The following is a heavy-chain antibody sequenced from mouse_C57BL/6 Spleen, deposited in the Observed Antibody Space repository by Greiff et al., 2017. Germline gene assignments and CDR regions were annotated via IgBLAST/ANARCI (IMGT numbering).Heavy chain of an antibody. CDR1: GYTFTSYW. CDR2: IDPSDSAT. V-gene: IGHV1-52*01. J-gene: IGHJ4*01. CDR3: ARKGFGVTTAMDY. Sequence: QVHVKQPGAELVRPGSSVKLSCKASGYTFTSYWMHWVKQRPIQGLEWIGNIDPSDSATHYNQKFKGKATLTVDKSSSTAYMQLSSLTSEDSAVXYCARKGFGVTTAMDYWGQGTSVTVSS. D-gene: IGHD2-2*01.